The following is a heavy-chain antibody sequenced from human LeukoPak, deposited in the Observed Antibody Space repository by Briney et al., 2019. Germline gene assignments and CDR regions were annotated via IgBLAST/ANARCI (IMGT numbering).Heavy chain of an antibody. J-gene: IGHJ4*02. Sequence: WVRQPPGKGLEWIGSIYYSGSTYYNPSLKSRVTISVDTSKNQFSLKLSSVTAADTAVYYCANGYSSGWYLDYWGQGTLVTVSS. V-gene: IGHV4-39*01. CDR2: IYYSGST. D-gene: IGHD6-19*01. CDR3: ANGYSSGWYLDY.